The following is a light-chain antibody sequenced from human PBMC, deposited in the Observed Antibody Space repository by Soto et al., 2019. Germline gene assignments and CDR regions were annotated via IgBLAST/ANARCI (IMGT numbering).Light chain of an antibody. J-gene: IGKJ1*01. CDR2: KVS. CDR3: MQGTLCLLT. V-gene: IGKV2-30*01. CDR1: QSLVFSDGNTY. Sequence: DVVLTQSPLSLPVALGQPASISCRSSQSLVFSDGNTYLNWFQQRPGQSPRRLIYKVSNRDSGGLDIVLGSLSGTDITLKISRVEAVDVGCYYSMQGTLCLLTFGQGTKWEIK.